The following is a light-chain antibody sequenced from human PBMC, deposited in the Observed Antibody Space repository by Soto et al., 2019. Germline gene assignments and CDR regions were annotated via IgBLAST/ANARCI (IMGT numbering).Light chain of an antibody. CDR1: QIIMTY. CDR3: QQSYNSPQT. V-gene: IGKV1-39*01. Sequence: DIQMTQSPSSLSASVGDEVTITCRASQIIMTYLNWYQLKPGKPPRLLIYAASSLQSGVPSRFSGSGSGTDFTLTISSLQPEDFATYSCQQSYNSPQTFGRGTKVEIK. CDR2: AAS. J-gene: IGKJ1*01.